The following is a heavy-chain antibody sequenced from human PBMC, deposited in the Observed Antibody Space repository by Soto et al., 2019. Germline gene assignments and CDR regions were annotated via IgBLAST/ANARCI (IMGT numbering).Heavy chain of an antibody. CDR3: ARAIEYSSSSRYYYYYGIDV. CDR1: GGTFSSYA. Sequence: QVQLVQSGAEVKKPGSSVKVSCKASGGTFSSYAISWVRQAPGQGLEWMGGIIPIFGTANYAQKFQGRVTITADESTSTAYMELSSLRSEDTAVYYCARAIEYSSSSRYYYYYGIDVWGQGTTVTVSS. J-gene: IGHJ6*02. D-gene: IGHD6-6*01. CDR2: IIPIFGTA. V-gene: IGHV1-69*12.